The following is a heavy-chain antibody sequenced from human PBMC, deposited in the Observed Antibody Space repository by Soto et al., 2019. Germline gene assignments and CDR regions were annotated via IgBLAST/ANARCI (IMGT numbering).Heavy chain of an antibody. CDR2: ISYDGSNK. CDR3: AKDSRYSSSWYPSPHLYYGMDV. D-gene: IGHD6-13*01. V-gene: IGHV3-30*18. J-gene: IGHJ6*02. Sequence: QVQLVESGGGVVQPGRSLRLSCAASGFTFSSYGMHWVRQAPGKGLEWVAVISYDGSNKYYADSVKGRFTISRDNSKNTMYLQMNSLRAEDTAVYYCAKDSRYSSSWYPSPHLYYGMDVWGQGTTVTVSS. CDR1: GFTFSSYG.